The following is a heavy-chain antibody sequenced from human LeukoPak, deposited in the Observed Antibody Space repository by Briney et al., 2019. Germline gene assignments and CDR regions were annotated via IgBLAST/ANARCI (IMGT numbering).Heavy chain of an antibody. Sequence: SVKVSCKASGGTFSSYAISWVRQAPGQGLEWMGGIIPIFGTANYAQKFQGRVTITTDESTSTAYMELSSLRSEDTAVYYCARGGWFGELLKTDPTSPRDAFDIWGQGTMVTVSS. J-gene: IGHJ3*02. V-gene: IGHV1-69*05. CDR3: ARGGWFGELLKTDPTSPRDAFDI. D-gene: IGHD3-10*01. CDR1: GGTFSSYA. CDR2: IIPIFGTA.